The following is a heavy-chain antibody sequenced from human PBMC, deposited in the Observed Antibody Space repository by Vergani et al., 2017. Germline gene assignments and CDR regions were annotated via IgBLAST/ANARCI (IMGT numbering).Heavy chain of an antibody. CDR1: GGSISSYY. V-gene: IGHV4-59*01. Sequence: QVQLQESGPGLVKPSETLSLTCTVSGGSISSYYWSWIRQPPGKGLEWIGYIYYSGSTNYNPSLKGRVTISVDTSKNQFSLKLSSVTAADTAVYYCARGVTIFGGVDYWGQGTLVTVSS. D-gene: IGHD3-3*01. J-gene: IGHJ4*02. CDR2: IYYSGST. CDR3: ARGVTIFGGVDY.